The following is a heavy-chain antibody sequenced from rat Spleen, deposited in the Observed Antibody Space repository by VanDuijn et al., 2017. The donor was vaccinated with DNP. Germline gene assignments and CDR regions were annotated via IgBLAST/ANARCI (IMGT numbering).Heavy chain of an antibody. CDR3: ARWTRYFDY. D-gene: IGHD1-7*01. J-gene: IGHJ2*01. CDR2: ISYSGST. V-gene: IGHV3-1*01. CDR1: GFSITSNY. Sequence: EVQLQESGSGLVKPSQSLSLTCSVTGFSITSNYWGWIRKFPGNKMEYIGHISYSGSTNYNPSLKSRISITRDTSKNHFFLHLNSVTSEDSATYYCARWTRYFDYWGQGGMVTVSS.